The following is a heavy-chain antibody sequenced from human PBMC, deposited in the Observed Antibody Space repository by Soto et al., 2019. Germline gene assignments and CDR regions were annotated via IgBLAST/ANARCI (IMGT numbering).Heavy chain of an antibody. V-gene: IGHV3-23*01. D-gene: IGHD3-3*01. CDR3: AKDSTATGPYYDFWSGYYSYFDY. Sequence: GGSLRLSGAASGFSFSSYAMSWVRQAPPQGLEWVSSISTRGGRTSYADSVKGRFSISRDNSKNTLYLQMNSLRAEDTAVYYCAKDSTATGPYYDFWSGYYSYFDYWGQGTLVTVSS. J-gene: IGHJ4*02. CDR2: ISTRGGRT. CDR1: GFSFSSYA.